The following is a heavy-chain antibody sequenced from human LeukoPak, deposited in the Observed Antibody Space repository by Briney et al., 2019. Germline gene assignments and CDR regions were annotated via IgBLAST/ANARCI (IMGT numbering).Heavy chain of an antibody. J-gene: IGHJ6*02. V-gene: IGHV4-4*07. CDR2: IYTSGST. Sequence: SETLSLTCAVSGGSISSSNWWSWIRQPAGKGLEWIGHIYTSGSTNYNPSLKSRVTMSVDTSKNQFSLKLNSVTAADTAVYFCAREVRSDYYYVLDVWGQGTTVTVSS. CDR3: AREVRSDYYYVLDV. CDR1: GGSISSSNW.